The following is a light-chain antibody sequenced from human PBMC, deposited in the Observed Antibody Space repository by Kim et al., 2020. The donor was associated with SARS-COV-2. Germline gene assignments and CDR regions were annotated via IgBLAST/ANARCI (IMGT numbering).Light chain of an antibody. CDR1: GGAIGNSNY. CDR2: EVT. Sequence: GQVVIISCTRTGGAIGNSNYVSCYQQHPGEAPKLIIYEVTKRPSGVPARFSGSKSANTASLTVSGLQTEDEADYFCASYGGMNNLLFGGGTQLTVL. V-gene: IGLV2-8*01. CDR3: ASYGGMNNLL. J-gene: IGLJ2*01.